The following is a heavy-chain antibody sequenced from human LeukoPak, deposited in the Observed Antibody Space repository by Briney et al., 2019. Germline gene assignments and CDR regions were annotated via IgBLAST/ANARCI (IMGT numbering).Heavy chain of an antibody. Sequence: PSETLSLTCAVSGGSISRGGYSWSWIRQPPGKGLEWIGYIYHSGSTYYNPSLKSRVTISVDRSKNQFSLKLSSVTAADTAVYYCARTVVVGGAFDIWGQGTMVTVSS. CDR1: GGSISRGGYS. CDR2: IYHSGST. V-gene: IGHV4-30-2*01. D-gene: IGHD2-15*01. J-gene: IGHJ3*02. CDR3: ARTVVVGGAFDI.